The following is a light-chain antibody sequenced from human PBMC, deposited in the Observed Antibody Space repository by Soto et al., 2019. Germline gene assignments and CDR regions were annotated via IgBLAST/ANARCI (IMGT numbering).Light chain of an antibody. V-gene: IGLV2-14*01. CDR3: FSFTTACTHV. CDR2: EVN. Sequence: SALTEPASVSGSPGQSITISCTGTSSDIGAYDYVSWFQQHPGKAPKLMISEVNNRPSGVSNRFSGSKSGNTAYLTISGLQVEDEAEYFFFSFTTACTHVLGTG. CDR1: SSDIGAYDY. J-gene: IGLJ1*01.